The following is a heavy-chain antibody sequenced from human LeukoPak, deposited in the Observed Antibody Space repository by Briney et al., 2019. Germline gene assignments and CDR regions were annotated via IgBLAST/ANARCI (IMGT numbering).Heavy chain of an antibody. CDR1: GGSIRSYY. J-gene: IGHJ4*02. D-gene: IGHD4/OR15-4a*01. CDR3: ASLYGDYVIY. V-gene: IGHV4-59*12. CDR2: ISYSGST. Sequence: SETLSLTCTVSGGSIRSYYWTWIRQPPGKGLEWIGYISYSGSTDYNPSLKSRVTISVDKSKNQFSLKLSSVTAADTAVYYCASLYGDYVIYWGQGTLVTVSS.